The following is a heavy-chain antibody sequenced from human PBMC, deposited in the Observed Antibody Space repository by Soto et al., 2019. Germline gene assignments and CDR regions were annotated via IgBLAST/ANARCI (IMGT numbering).Heavy chain of an antibody. CDR2: INSDGSST. D-gene: IGHD1-1*01. Sequence: EVQLVESGGGLVQPGGSLRLSCAASGFTLRGYWMHWVRQAPGKGLVWVSRINSDGSSTSYADSVKGRFTISRDNAKNTLYLPMNSLRAEDTAVYYCAKDGRLGQFDYWGQGTLVTASS. CDR1: GFTLRGYW. CDR3: AKDGRLGQFDY. J-gene: IGHJ4*02. V-gene: IGHV3-74*01.